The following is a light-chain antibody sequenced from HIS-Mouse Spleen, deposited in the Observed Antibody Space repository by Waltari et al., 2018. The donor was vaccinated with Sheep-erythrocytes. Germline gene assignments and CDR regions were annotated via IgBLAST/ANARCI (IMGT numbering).Light chain of an antibody. V-gene: IGLV2-23*01. CDR3: CSYAGSSTPWV. CDR2: EGS. CDR1: SSDVGSYNL. J-gene: IGLJ3*02. Sequence: QSALTQPASVSGSPGQSITISCTGTSSDVGSYNLVSWYQQHPGKAPKLMIYEGSKRPSGVSNRFSGSKSGNTASLPISGLQAEYEADYYCCSYAGSSTPWVFGGGTKLTVL.